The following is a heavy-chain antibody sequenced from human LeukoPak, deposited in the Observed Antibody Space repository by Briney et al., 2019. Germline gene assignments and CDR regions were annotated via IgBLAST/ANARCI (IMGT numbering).Heavy chain of an antibody. CDR2: ISYDGSNK. D-gene: IGHD3-22*01. Sequence: PGGSLRLSCAASGFTFSSYGMHWVRQAPGKGLEWVAVISYDGSNKLYVDSVKGRFTISRDNSKNTLYLQMNSLRAEDTAVYYCARGGNGYKWAFDIWGQGTMVTVSS. J-gene: IGHJ3*02. CDR1: GFTFSSYG. V-gene: IGHV3-30*03. CDR3: ARGGNGYKWAFDI.